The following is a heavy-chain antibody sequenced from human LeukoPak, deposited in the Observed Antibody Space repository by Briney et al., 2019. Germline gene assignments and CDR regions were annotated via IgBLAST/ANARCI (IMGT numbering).Heavy chain of an antibody. D-gene: IGHD3-10*01. CDR3: TTVYGSGSYYNEGY. J-gene: IGHJ4*02. Sequence: PGGSLRLSCAASGFTVSSNYMSWVRQAPGKGLEWVGRIKSKIDGGTTDYAAPVKGRFTISRDDSKNTMYLQMSSLKTEDTAVYYCTTVYGSGSYYNEGYWGQGTLVTVSS. V-gene: IGHV3-15*01. CDR1: GFTVSSNY. CDR2: IKSKIDGGTT.